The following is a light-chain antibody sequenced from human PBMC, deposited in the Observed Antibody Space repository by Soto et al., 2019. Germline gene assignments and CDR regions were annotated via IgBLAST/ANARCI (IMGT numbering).Light chain of an antibody. CDR3: QQYGSSPPIT. CDR2: GAS. Sequence: EIVLTQSPGTLSLSPGERATLSCRASQSVSSSYLAWYQQKPGQAPRLLIYGASSRATGIPDRFSGSGSGTDCTLTISRLEPEDFAVYYCQQYGSSPPITFGQATRLEIK. J-gene: IGKJ5*01. V-gene: IGKV3-20*01. CDR1: QSVSSSY.